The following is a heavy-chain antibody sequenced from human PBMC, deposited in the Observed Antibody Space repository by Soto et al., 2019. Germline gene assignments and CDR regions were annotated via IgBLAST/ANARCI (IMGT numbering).Heavy chain of an antibody. CDR2: IIPIFSTT. CDR1: GGTFSNHA. J-gene: IGHJ3*02. V-gene: IGHV1-69*12. CDR3: AREVAADGTFREDVFDI. Sequence: QVHLVQSGAEVKKPGSSVKVSCKAPGGTFSNHAINWVRQAPGQGLEWMGRIIPIFSTTNYAQKFQGRATMTVDASTITAYLELSSMKQDDTAVYYCAREVAADGTFREDVFDIWGQGTLGTVS. D-gene: IGHD6-13*01.